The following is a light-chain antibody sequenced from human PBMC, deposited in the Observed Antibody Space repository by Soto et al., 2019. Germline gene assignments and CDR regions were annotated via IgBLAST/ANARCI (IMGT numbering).Light chain of an antibody. CDR3: GSYSSTDTPFV. V-gene: IGLV2-14*01. Sequence: QSALAQPSSVSGSPGQSITISCTGTSTDVGGYNYVSWYQHHSDKAPKLLIYEVTNRPSGISDRFSGSKSVNTASLTISGLQAEDESDYYCGSYSSTDTPFVFGTGTKVTVL. CDR2: EVT. J-gene: IGLJ1*01. CDR1: STDVGGYNY.